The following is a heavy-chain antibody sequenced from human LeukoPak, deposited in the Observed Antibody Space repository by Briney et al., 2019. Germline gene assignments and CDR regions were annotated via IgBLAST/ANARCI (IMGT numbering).Heavy chain of an antibody. CDR1: GGSVSSGSHY. CDR3: ARDRWASPPWFDP. J-gene: IGHJ5*02. D-gene: IGHD4-23*01. V-gene: IGHV4-61*01. Sequence: SETLSLTCTVSGGSVSSGSHYWSWIRQPPGKGLEWIGNIYYSGNTNYNPSLKSRVTISVDTSKNQSSLKLSSVTAADTAVYCCARDRWASPPWFDPWGQGTLVTVSS. CDR2: IYYSGNT.